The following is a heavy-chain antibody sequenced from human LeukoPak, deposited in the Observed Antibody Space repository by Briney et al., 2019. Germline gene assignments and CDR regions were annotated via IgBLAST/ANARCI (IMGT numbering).Heavy chain of an antibody. D-gene: IGHD5-18*01. CDR1: GFIFTNAW. CDR3: TTERSYGYVDY. Sequence: PGGSLRLSCAASGFIFTNAWMNWVRQAPGKGLEWVARIKSKTYGGTTDYAAPVKGRFTISRDDSKNTLYLQMNSLKTEDTAVYYCTTERSYGYVDYWGQGTLVTVSS. CDR2: IKSKTYGGTT. J-gene: IGHJ4*02. V-gene: IGHV3-15*07.